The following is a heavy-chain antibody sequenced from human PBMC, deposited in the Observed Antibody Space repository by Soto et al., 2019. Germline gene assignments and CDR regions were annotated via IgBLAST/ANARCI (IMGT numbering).Heavy chain of an antibody. CDR1: GFTFSSYA. D-gene: IGHD6-6*01. CDR3: AKASVSELSARRSYYYYYMDV. CDR2: ISGSGGSK. V-gene: IGHV3-23*01. J-gene: IGHJ6*03. Sequence: EVQLLESGGGLVQPGGSLRLSCAASGFTFSSYAMSWVRQAPGKGLEWVSAISGSGGSKYYADSVKGRFTISRDNSKNTMYLQINSMRAEDTAVYYCAKASVSELSARRSYYYYYMDVWGKGTTVTVSS.